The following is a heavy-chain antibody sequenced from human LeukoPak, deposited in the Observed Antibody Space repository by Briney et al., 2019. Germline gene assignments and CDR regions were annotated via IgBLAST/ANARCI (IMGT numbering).Heavy chain of an antibody. CDR2: TNPNSGGT. V-gene: IGHV1-2*02. CDR1: GYTFTGYY. CDR3: ARPGGNSGRYWYFDL. D-gene: IGHD4-23*01. Sequence: ASVKVSCKASGYTFTGYYMHWVRQAPGQGLEWMGWTNPNSGGTNYAQKFQGRVTMTRDTSISTAYMELSSLRSEDTAVYYCARPGGNSGRYWYFDLWGRGTLVTVSS. J-gene: IGHJ2*01.